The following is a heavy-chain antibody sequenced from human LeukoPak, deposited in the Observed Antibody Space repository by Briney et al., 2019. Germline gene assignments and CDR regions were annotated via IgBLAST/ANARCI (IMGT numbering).Heavy chain of an antibody. V-gene: IGHV3-23*01. CDR1: GFTINNYA. Sequence: GGSLRLSCAASGFTINNYALTWVRQAPGRGLEWVSSISGASTYYAESVKGRFSISRDNYKNTVYLQMSSLRAEDTAVYYCGRGPNGNYVGAFEFQRWGQGTLVTVSS. D-gene: IGHD4-17*01. J-gene: IGHJ1*01. CDR3: GRGPNGNYVGAFEFQR. CDR2: ISGAST.